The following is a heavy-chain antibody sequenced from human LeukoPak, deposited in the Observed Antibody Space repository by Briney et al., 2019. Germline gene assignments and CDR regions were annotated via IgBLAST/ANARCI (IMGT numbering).Heavy chain of an antibody. CDR2: INHSGST. CDR1: GGSFSGYY. CDR3: ASLCSGGSCPFDY. V-gene: IGHV4-34*01. J-gene: IGHJ4*02. Sequence: PSETLSLTCAVYGGSFSGYYWSWIRQPPGKGLEWIGEINHSGSTNYNPSLKSRVTISVDTSKNQFSLKLSSVTAADTAVYYCASLCSGGSCPFDYWGQGTLVTVSS. D-gene: IGHD2-15*01.